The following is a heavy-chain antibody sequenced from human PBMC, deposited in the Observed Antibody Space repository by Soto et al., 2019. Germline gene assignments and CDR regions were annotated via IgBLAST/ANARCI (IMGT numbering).Heavy chain of an antibody. Sequence: GGSLRLSCAASGFTFSSYGMHWVRQAPGKGLEWVAVIWYDGSNKYYADSVKGRFTISRDNSKNTLYLQMNSLRAEDTAVYYCARDNGYSYGNGDNSDYYYYGMGVWGQGTTVTVSS. D-gene: IGHD5-18*01. J-gene: IGHJ6*02. V-gene: IGHV3-33*01. CDR1: GFTFSSYG. CDR3: ARDNGYSYGNGDNSDYYYYGMGV. CDR2: IWYDGSNK.